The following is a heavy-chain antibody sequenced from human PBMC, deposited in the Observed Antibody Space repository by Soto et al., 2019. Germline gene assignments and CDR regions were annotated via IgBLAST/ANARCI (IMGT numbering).Heavy chain of an antibody. V-gene: IGHV3-20*04. J-gene: IGHJ3*02. Sequence: GGSLRLSCAASGFTFDDYGMSWVRQAPGKGLEWVSGINWNGGSTGYADSVKGRFTISRDNAKNSLYLQMNSLRAEDTALYYCARGHGTYYYDSSGYRDAFAIWGQGTMVPVSS. CDR3: ARGHGTYYYDSSGYRDAFAI. D-gene: IGHD3-22*01. CDR1: GFTFDDYG. CDR2: INWNGGST.